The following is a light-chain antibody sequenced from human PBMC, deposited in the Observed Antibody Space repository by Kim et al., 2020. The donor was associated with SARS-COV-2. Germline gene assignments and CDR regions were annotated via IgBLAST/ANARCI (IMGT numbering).Light chain of an antibody. V-gene: IGLV4-60*03. CDR2: LESSGNY. Sequence: QLVLTQSSSASASLGSSVKLTCTLSSGHSRYTIAWHQQQPGKAPRYLMKLESSGNYKTGSGVPDRFSGSSSGADRYLTISNLQSEDEADYYCEAWDSYSWVFGGGTQLTVL. CDR3: EAWDSYSWV. CDR1: SGHSRYT. J-gene: IGLJ3*02.